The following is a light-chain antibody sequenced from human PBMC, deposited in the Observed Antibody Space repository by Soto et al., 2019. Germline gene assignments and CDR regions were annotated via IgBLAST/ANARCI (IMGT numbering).Light chain of an antibody. CDR2: EVN. J-gene: IGLJ2*01. CDR3: CSYADETTPVV. CDR1: SSDVGNYNL. V-gene: IGLV2-23*02. Sequence: QSALTQPASVSGSPGQSITISCTGTSSDVGNYNLVSWYQQHPGKAPKLMISEVNRRPSGVSNRFSGSKSGNTASLTISGLQADDEADYYCCSYADETTPVVFGGGTKLTVL.